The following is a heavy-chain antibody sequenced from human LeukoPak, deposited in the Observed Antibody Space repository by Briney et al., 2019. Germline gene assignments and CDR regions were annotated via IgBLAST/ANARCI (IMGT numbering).Heavy chain of an antibody. J-gene: IGHJ4*02. D-gene: IGHD2-2*01. CDR2: ITGSGGNT. Sequence: GGSLRLSCAASGFSFSSFAMSWVRQAPGKGLEWVSGITGSGGNTYYADSVKGRFTISRDNSKNTLYLQMNSLRAEDTAVYYCAKDLGDCSSTSCYDFDYWGQGTLVTVSS. CDR3: AKDLGDCSSTSCYDFDY. CDR1: GFSFSSFA. V-gene: IGHV3-23*01.